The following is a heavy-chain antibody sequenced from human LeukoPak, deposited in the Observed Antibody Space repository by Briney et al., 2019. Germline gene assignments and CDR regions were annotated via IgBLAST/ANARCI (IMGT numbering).Heavy chain of an antibody. V-gene: IGHV3-49*03. D-gene: IGHD6-19*01. CDR3: TRGLGSSSGSSGWSYFDY. Sequence: PGGSLRLSCTASGFTFGDYAMSWFRQAPGKGLEWAGFIRSKAYGGTTEYAASVKGRFTISRDDSKSIAYLQMNSLKTEDTAVYYCTRGLGSSSGSSGWSYFDYWGQGTLVTVSS. CDR1: GFTFGDYA. J-gene: IGHJ4*02. CDR2: IRSKAYGGTT.